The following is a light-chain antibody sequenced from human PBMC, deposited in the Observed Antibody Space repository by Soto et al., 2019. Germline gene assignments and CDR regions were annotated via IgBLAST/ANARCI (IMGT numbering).Light chain of an antibody. V-gene: IGKV1-9*01. CDR3: QQLNSYPLT. CDR1: QGISSY. CDR2: AAS. Sequence: DIQLTQSPSSLSASVGDRVTITCRASQGISSYLVWYQQKPGKAPKLLIYAASTLQSGVPSRFSGSGSGTDFTLTISSLQPEDFATYYCQQLNSYPLTFGGGTKVEIK. J-gene: IGKJ4*01.